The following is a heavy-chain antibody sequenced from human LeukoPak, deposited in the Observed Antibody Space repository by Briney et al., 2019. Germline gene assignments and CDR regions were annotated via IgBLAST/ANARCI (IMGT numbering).Heavy chain of an antibody. CDR1: GGTFSSYT. Sequence: GASVKVSCKASGGTFSSYTISWVRQAPGQGLEWMGRIIPILGIANYAQKFQGRVTITVDKSTSTAHMELSSLRSEDTAVYYCAVAATPVLNPSVEYFQHWGQGTLVTVSS. D-gene: IGHD2-15*01. V-gene: IGHV1-69*02. CDR3: AVAATPVLNPSVEYFQH. CDR2: IIPILGIA. J-gene: IGHJ1*01.